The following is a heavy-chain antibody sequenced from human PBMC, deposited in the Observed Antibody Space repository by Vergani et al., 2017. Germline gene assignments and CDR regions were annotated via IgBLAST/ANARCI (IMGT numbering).Heavy chain of an antibody. CDR3: GRRNKVVRETDYFEY. J-gene: IGHJ4*02. D-gene: IGHD3-10*01. CDR2: IFQSGSP. V-gene: IGHV4-30-2*01. Sequence: QLQLQESGSGLVKPSQTLSLNCAASGGSISSGSFSWGWIRQPPGRGLQWIGHIFQSGSPDYNASLKSRVNISLDKSKNHFSLSLSSVTAADTAVYYCGRRNKVVRETDYFEYWGQGILVTVPS. CDR1: GGSISSGSFS.